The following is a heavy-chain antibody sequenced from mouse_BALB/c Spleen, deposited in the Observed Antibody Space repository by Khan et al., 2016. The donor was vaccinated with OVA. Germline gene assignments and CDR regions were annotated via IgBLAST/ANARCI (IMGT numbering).Heavy chain of an antibody. D-gene: IGHD2-14*01. CDR1: GYTFTSYT. CDR2: INPSNGYT. V-gene: IGHV1-4*01. Sequence: VQLQQSGAELARPGASVKMSCKASGYTFTSYTIHWLKLRPGQGLEWIGYINPSNGYTNYNQKFKDKATLTADKSSTPAYMELSSLTSDDSALXNCVRDGAYHRNDGWFAYWGQGTLVTVSA. CDR3: VRDGAYHRNDGWFAY. J-gene: IGHJ3*01.